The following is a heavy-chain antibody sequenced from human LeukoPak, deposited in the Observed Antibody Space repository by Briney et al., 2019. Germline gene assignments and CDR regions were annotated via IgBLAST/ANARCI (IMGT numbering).Heavy chain of an antibody. V-gene: IGHV3-30*18. CDR2: ISYDGSNK. CDR1: GFTFSSYA. CDR3: AKPGDAGFYWYFDL. D-gene: IGHD4-17*01. Sequence: GGSLRLSCAASGFTFSSYAMHWVRQAPGKGLEWVAVISYDGSNKYYADSVKGRFTISRDNSKNTPYLQMNSLRAEDTAVYYCAKPGDAGFYWYFDLWGRGTLVTVSS. J-gene: IGHJ2*01.